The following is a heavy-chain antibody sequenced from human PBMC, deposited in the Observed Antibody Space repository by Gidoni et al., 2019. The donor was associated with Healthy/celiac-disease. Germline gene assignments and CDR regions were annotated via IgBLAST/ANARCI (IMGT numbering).Heavy chain of an antibody. CDR2: ISSSSSTI. V-gene: IGHV3-48*02. D-gene: IGHD5-18*01. Sequence: EVQLVESGGGLVQPGGSLRLSCAASGFTLSRYSMNWVRQAPGKGLEWVSYISSSSSTIYYADSGKGRFTISRDNAKNSLYLQMNSLRDEDTAVYYCARDEGYSYSYYYGMDVWGQGTTVTVSS. CDR1: GFTLSRYS. CDR3: ARDEGYSYSYYYGMDV. J-gene: IGHJ6*02.